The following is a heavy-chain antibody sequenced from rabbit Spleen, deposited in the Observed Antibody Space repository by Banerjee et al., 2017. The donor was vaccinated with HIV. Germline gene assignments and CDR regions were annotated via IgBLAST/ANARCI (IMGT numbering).Heavy chain of an antibody. D-gene: IGHD6-1*01. CDR3: ARGNPSYGYPFHL. CDR2: IDAGSSGST. Sequence: QSLEESGGDLVKPGASLTLTCTASGFSFSGGYYMCWVRQAPGKGLAWIACIDAGSSGSTYYASWAKGRFTISKTSSTAVTLQMTSLTAADTATYFCARGNPSYGYPFHLWDPGTLVTVS. V-gene: IGHV1S40*01. J-gene: IGHJ4*01. CDR1: GFSFSGGYY.